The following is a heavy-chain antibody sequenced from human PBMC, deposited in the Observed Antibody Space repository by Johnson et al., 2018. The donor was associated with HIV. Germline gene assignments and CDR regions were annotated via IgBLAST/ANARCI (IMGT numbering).Heavy chain of an antibody. CDR1: GFTFSSNY. V-gene: IGHV3-66*01. J-gene: IGHJ3*02. D-gene: IGHD3-10*01. CDR2: IYSGGST. Sequence: VQLVESGGGVLQPGRSLRLSCAASGFTFSSNYMSWVRQAPGKGLEWVSVIYSGGSTYYADSVKGRFTISKDNSRNTLFLHMNSLRADDTAVYYCAIGRGEFPRHAFDIWGQGTMVTVSS. CDR3: AIGRGEFPRHAFDI.